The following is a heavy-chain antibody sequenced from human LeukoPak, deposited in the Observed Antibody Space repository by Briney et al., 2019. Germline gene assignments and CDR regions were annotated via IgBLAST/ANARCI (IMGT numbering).Heavy chain of an antibody. CDR2: IIPILGTA. CDR3: ARIMITFGGVIPDY. V-gene: IGHV1-69*04. CDR1: GGTFSSYA. D-gene: IGHD3-16*02. Sequence: SVKVSCKASGGTFSSYAISWVRQAPGQGLEWMGKIIPILGTANYAQKFQGRVTITADKSTSTAYMELSSLRSEDTAVYYCARIMITFGGVIPDYWGQGTLVTVSS. J-gene: IGHJ4*02.